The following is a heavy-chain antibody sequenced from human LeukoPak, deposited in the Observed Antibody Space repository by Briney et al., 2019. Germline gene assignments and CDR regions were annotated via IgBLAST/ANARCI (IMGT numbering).Heavy chain of an antibody. D-gene: IGHD4-17*01. CDR3: AKNRMTTDY. J-gene: IGHJ4*02. CDR2: ISGSGGSS. CDR1: GFTFRSYA. V-gene: IGHV3-23*01. Sequence: PGGSLRLSCAASGFTFRSYAMSWVRQAPGKGLEWVSAISGSGGSSYYADSVKGRFTMYRDNSKNTLYLQRNSLRAEDTAVYYCAKNRMTTDYWGQGTLVTVSS.